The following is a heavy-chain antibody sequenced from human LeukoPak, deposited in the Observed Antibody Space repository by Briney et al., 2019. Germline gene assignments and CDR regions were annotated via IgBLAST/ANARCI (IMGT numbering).Heavy chain of an antibody. CDR1: GYTFTSYY. J-gene: IGHJ6*03. CDR2: INPSGGST. CDR3: AGKDIVVVPAAISAYYYYYYMDV. Sequence: ASVKVSRKASGYTFTSYYMHWVRQAPGQGLEWMGTINPSGGSTSYAQKFQGRVTITADKSTSTAYMELSSLRSEDTAVYYCAGKDIVVVPAAISAYYYYYYMDVWGKGTTVTVSS. V-gene: IGHV1-46*01. D-gene: IGHD2-2*02.